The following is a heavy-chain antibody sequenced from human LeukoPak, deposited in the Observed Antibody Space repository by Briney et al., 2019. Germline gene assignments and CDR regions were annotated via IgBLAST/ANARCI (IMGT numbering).Heavy chain of an antibody. Sequence: GGSLRLSCAASGFTFSSYAMSWVRQAPGKGLEWVSAISGSGGSTYYADSVKGRFTISRDNSKNTLYLQMNSLRAEDTAVYYCARATYYYDSSGYYSDYWGQGTLVTVSS. J-gene: IGHJ4*02. D-gene: IGHD3-22*01. V-gene: IGHV3-23*01. CDR3: ARATYYYDSSGYYSDY. CDR2: ISGSGGST. CDR1: GFTFSSYA.